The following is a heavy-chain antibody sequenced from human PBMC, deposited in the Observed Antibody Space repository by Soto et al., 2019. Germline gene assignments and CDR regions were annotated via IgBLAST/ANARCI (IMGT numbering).Heavy chain of an antibody. CDR2: ISGSGGST. Sequence: GGSLRLSCAASGFTFSSYAMSWVRQAPGKGLEWVSAISGSGGSTYYADSVKGRFTISRDNSKNTLYLQMNSLRAEDTAVYYCAYHKPSSGWYHTFDYWGQGTLVTVSS. J-gene: IGHJ4*02. CDR1: GFTFSSYA. CDR3: AYHKPSSGWYHTFDY. V-gene: IGHV3-23*01. D-gene: IGHD6-19*01.